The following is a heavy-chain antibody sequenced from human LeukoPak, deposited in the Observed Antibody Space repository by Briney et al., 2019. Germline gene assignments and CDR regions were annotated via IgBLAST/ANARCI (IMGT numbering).Heavy chain of an antibody. J-gene: IGHJ4*02. D-gene: IGHD1-26*01. CDR2: ISGSGGST. Sequence: GGSLRLSCAASGFTFSSYAMSWVRQAPGKGLEWVSAISGSGGSTYYADSVKGRFTISRDNAKNSLYLQMNSLRAEDTAVYYCARGELDFDYWGQGTLVTVSS. CDR3: ARGELDFDY. CDR1: GFTFSSYA. V-gene: IGHV3-23*01.